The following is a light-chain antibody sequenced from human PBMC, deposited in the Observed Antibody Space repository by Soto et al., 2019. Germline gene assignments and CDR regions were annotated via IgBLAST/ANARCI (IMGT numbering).Light chain of an antibody. CDR2: DAS. J-gene: IGKJ3*01. CDR1: QGISNA. Sequence: AIQLTQSPSSLSASVGDRVTITCRASQGISNALAWYQQKPGKAPKLLIYDASSLESGVPSRFSGSGSGTDFTLTISSLQPEDFATYYCQQFNSYLLFTFGPGTKVDIK. V-gene: IGKV1-13*02. CDR3: QQFNSYLLFT.